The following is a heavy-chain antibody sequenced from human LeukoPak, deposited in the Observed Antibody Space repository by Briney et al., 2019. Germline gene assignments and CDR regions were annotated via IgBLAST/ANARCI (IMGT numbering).Heavy chain of an antibody. J-gene: IGHJ3*01. CDR3: ARRYYDGSGYRAFDV. CDR1: GFIFGDYY. CDR2: ISPSSDYT. V-gene: IGHV3-11*03. D-gene: IGHD3-22*01. Sequence: PGGSLRLSCAASGFIFGDYYMTWIRQAPGKGLEWVSYISPSSDYTNYADSVKGRFTISRDNSKNSLYLQMNSLRAEDTAVYYCARRYYDGSGYRAFDVWGQGAMVTVSS.